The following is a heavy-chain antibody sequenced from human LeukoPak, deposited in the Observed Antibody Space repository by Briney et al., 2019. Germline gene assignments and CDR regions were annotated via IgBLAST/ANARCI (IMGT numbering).Heavy chain of an antibody. Sequence: RGSLRLSCAASGFTFSTYAMSWVRQAPGKGLEWVSALSATDYKTYYAESVKGRFTISRDNAKNTLYLQMNSLRAEDTAVYYCVSFYETYWGRGTLVTVSS. CDR2: LSATDYKT. CDR3: VSFYETY. V-gene: IGHV3-23*01. J-gene: IGHJ4*02. CDR1: GFTFSTYA. D-gene: IGHD2/OR15-2a*01.